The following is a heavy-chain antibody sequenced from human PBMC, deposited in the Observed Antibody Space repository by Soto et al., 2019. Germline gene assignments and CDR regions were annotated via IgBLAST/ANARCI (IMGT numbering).Heavy chain of an antibody. V-gene: IGHV5-10-1*01. J-gene: IGHJ5*02. CDR3: ARTLYSSSWYNWFDP. D-gene: IGHD6-13*01. CDR2: IDPSDSYT. CDR1: GYSFTSYW. Sequence: PGESLKISCKDSGYSFTSYWMSWMRQMPGKGLEWMGRIDPSDSYTNYSPSFQGHVTISADKSISTAYLQWSSLKASDTAMYYCARTLYSSSWYNWFDPWGQGTLVTVSS.